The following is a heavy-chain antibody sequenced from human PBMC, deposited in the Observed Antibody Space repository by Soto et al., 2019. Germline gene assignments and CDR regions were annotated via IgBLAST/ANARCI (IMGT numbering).Heavy chain of an antibody. J-gene: IGHJ4*02. Sequence: GASVKVSCKASGYTFTSYYMHWVRQAPGQGLEWMGIINPSGGSTSYAQKFQGRVTMTRDTSTSTVYMELSSLRSEDTAVYYCARVLNGIAAAGPIDYWGQGTLVTSPQ. V-gene: IGHV1-46*01. D-gene: IGHD6-13*01. CDR1: GYTFTSYY. CDR3: ARVLNGIAAAGPIDY. CDR2: INPSGGST.